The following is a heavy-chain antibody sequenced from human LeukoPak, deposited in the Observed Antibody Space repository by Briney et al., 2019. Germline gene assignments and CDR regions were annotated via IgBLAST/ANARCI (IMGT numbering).Heavy chain of an antibody. D-gene: IGHD3-10*01. CDR1: GYTFTSYG. J-gene: IGHJ6*03. CDR2: ISAYNGNT. V-gene: IGHV1-18*01. Sequence: ASVKVSCKASGYTFTSYGISWVRQAPGQGLEWMGWISAYNGNTNYAQKLQGRVIMTTDTSTSTAYMELRSLRSDDTAVYYCARDGYGSGSYHYYYYMDVWGKGTTVTISS. CDR3: ARDGYGSGSYHYYYYMDV.